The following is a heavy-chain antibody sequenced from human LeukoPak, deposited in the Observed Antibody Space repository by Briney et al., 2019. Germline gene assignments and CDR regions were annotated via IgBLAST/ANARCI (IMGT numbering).Heavy chain of an antibody. CDR2: ISYDGSNK. CDR3: ARYRFYDSSGYYFDY. V-gene: IGHV3-30*01. CDR1: GFTFSSYA. Sequence: GRSLRLSCAASGFTFSSYAMHWVRQAPGKGLEWVAVISYDGSNKYYADSVKGRFTISRDNSKNTLYLQMNSLRAEDTAVYYCARYRFYDSSGYYFDYWGQGTLVTVSS. J-gene: IGHJ4*02. D-gene: IGHD3-22*01.